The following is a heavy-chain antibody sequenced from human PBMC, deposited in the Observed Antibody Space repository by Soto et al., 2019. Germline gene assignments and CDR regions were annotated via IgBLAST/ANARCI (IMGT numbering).Heavy chain of an antibody. CDR1: GFTFSSYG. J-gene: IGHJ5*02. Sequence: GGSLRLSCAASGFTFSSYGMHWVRQAPGKGLEWVAVIWYDGSNKYYADTVKGRFTIYRDNSKNTLYLKMNSLRAEDTAVYYCARAGGGYSGYAWFDPWGQGT. D-gene: IGHD5-12*01. CDR2: IWYDGSNK. CDR3: ARAGGGYSGYAWFDP. V-gene: IGHV3-33*01.